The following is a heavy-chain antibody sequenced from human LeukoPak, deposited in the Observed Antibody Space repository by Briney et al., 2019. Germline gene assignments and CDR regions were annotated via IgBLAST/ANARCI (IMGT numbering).Heavy chain of an antibody. Sequence: ETLSLTCAVYGGSFSGYYWSWVRQAPGKGLEWVATIGNTETFYADSVTGRFTISRDNSKNTVNLQMNRLRVEDTAIYYCAKDWIQFNRVFDCFDSWGQGTLVTVSS. D-gene: IGHD5-18*01. V-gene: IGHV3-53*01. CDR3: AKDWIQFNRVFDCFDS. CDR2: IGNTET. J-gene: IGHJ4*02. CDR1: GGSFSGYY.